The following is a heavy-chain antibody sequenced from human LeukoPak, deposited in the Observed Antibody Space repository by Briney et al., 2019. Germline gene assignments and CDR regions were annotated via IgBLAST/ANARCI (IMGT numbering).Heavy chain of an antibody. CDR3: ARIAAAGDYYYGMDV. CDR1: GGSISSGGSY. Sequence: PSETLSLTCTVSGGSISSGGSYWSWIRQHPGKGLEWIGYIYYSGSTYYNPSLKSRVTISVDTSKNQFSLKLSSVTAADTAVYYCARIAAAGDYYYGMDVWGQGTTVTVSS. D-gene: IGHD6-13*01. V-gene: IGHV4-31*03. J-gene: IGHJ6*02. CDR2: IYYSGST.